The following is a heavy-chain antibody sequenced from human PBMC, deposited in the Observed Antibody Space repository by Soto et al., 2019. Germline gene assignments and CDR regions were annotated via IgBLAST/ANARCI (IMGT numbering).Heavy chain of an antibody. V-gene: IGHV4-39*02. CDR3: ARSRSGSWYYFDH. D-gene: IGHD6-13*01. CDR1: GGSISSSLYY. CDR2: IYYIGTT. J-gene: IGHJ4*02. Sequence: QLQLQESGPGLVKPSETLSLTCTVSGGSISSSLYYWGWIRQPPGKGLEWIGSIYYIGTTYYSPSLKIRVTISVDTSKNHFSLRLSSVTAADTAVYYCARSRSGSWYYFDHWGQGTLVTVSS.